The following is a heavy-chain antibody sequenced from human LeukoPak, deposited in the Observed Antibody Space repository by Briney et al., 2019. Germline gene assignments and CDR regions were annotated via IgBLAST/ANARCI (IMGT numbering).Heavy chain of an antibody. Sequence: SETLSLTCAVYGGSFSGYYWSWIRQPPGKGLEWIGEINHSGSTNYNPSLKSRVTISVDTSKSQFSLKLSSVTAADTAVYYCARAPVPDYYGSGSYYKGGYYYYGMDVWGKGTTVTVSS. D-gene: IGHD3-10*01. CDR1: GGSFSGYY. CDR3: ARAPVPDYYGSGSYYKGGYYYYGMDV. V-gene: IGHV4-34*01. CDR2: INHSGST. J-gene: IGHJ6*04.